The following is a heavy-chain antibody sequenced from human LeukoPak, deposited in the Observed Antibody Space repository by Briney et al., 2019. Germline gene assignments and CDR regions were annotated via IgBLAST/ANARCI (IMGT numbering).Heavy chain of an antibody. Sequence: GGSLRLSCAASGFTFSSYWMSWVRQAPGKELEWVANIKQDGSEKYYVDSVKGRFTISRDNAKNSLYLQMNSLRAEDTAVYYCAKDIIAVVVPAAMPLPFDYWGQGTLVTVSS. D-gene: IGHD2-2*01. CDR1: GFTFSSYW. J-gene: IGHJ4*02. CDR2: IKQDGSEK. V-gene: IGHV3-7*03. CDR3: AKDIIAVVVPAAMPLPFDY.